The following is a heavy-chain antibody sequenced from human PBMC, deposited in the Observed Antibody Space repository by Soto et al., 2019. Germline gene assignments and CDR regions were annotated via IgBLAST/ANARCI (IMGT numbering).Heavy chain of an antibody. CDR3: VKNSPIGSTFSGYDGIDS. Sequence: QVQLVQSGAEVKKPGSSVKVSCESSGGTFSNDIITWVRQAPGQGLAWMGRIVLLLNIANYAQKFQGRVTITADKSTGTAYMELNSLTSEDTAAYYCVKNSPIGSTFSGYDGIDSWGQGTLVTVSS. CDR1: GGTFSNDI. J-gene: IGHJ4*02. D-gene: IGHD5-12*01. V-gene: IGHV1-69*02. CDR2: IVLLLNIA.